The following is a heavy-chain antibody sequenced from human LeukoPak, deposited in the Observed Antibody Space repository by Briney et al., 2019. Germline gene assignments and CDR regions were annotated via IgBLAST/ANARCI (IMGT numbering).Heavy chain of an antibody. CDR1: GFTFSSFS. J-gene: IGHJ4*02. V-gene: IGHV3-30-3*01. CDR2: ISYDGGKK. Sequence: GGSLRLSCAASGFTFSSFSMHWVRQAPGKGLEWVAVISYDGGKKYDADSVKGRFTISRDNSKNTLYLQMNSLRAEDTAVYYCATDQGIYWGQGTLVTVSS. CDR3: ATDQGIY.